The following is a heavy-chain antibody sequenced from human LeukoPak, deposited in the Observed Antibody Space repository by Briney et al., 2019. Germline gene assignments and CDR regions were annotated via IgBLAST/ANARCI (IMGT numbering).Heavy chain of an antibody. CDR2: ISSSSNTI. D-gene: IGHD3-22*01. J-gene: IGHJ4*02. V-gene: IGHV3-48*01. Sequence: GGSLRLSCAASGFSFSTYEFHWVRHAPGKGLEWVSYISSSSNTIYYADSVKGRFTISRDNAKNSLYLQMNSLSAEDTAVYYCARGRIGYPLRYWGQGTLVIVSS. CDR3: ARGRIGYPLRY. CDR1: GFSFSTYE.